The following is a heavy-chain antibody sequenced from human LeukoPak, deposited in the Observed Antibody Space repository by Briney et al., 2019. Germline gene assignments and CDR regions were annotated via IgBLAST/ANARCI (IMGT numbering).Heavy chain of an antibody. CDR2: IYHSGST. Sequence: SETLSLTCAVSGGSISSGGYSWSWLRQPPGTGLEWIWYIYHSGSTYYNPSLKSRVTISVDRSKNQFSLKLSSVTAADTAVYYCARVRYYDSSGYYPSSYYFDYWGQGTLVTVSS. J-gene: IGHJ4*02. D-gene: IGHD3-22*01. CDR3: ARVRYYDSSGYYPSSYYFDY. V-gene: IGHV4-30-2*01. CDR1: GGSISSGGYS.